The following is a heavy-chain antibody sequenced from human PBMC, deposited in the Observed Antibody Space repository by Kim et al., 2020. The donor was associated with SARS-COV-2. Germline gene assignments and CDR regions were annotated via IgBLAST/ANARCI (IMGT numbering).Heavy chain of an antibody. D-gene: IGHD2-15*01. J-gene: IGHJ1*01. CDR2: IYYSGTT. CDR3: ARDDRCSGGSCYSNGRYF. V-gene: IGHV4-59*01. CDR1: GGSISTYY. Sequence: SETLSLTCTVSGGSISTYYWSWIRQPPGKGLEWIGCIYYSGTTNFNPSLKSRVTMSVDTSKNQFSLKLSSVTAAATAVSYCARDDRCSGGSCYSNGRYF.